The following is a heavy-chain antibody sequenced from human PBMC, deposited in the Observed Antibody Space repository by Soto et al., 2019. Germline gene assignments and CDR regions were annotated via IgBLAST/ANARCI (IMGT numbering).Heavy chain of an antibody. J-gene: IGHJ4*02. D-gene: IGHD2-15*01. V-gene: IGHV4-30-4*01. Sequence: QVQLQESGPGLVKPSQTLSLTCTVSGGSISSGDYYWSWIRQPPGKGLEWIGYIYYSGSTYYNPSLKSRVTISXXTXKXXFSLKLSSVTAADTAVYYCAREDGYCSGGSCPFDYWGQGTLVTVSS. CDR1: GGSISSGDYY. CDR2: IYYSGST. CDR3: AREDGYCSGGSCPFDY.